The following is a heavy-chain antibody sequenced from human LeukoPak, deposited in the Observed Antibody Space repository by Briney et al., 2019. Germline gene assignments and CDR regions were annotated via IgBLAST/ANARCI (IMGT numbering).Heavy chain of an antibody. D-gene: IGHD3-10*01. CDR3: ARGGRYMDV. CDR1: GGSISSGGYY. CDR2: IHHSGST. J-gene: IGHJ6*03. Sequence: SQTLSLTCTVSGGSISSGGYYWSWIRQPPGKGLEWIGYIHHSGSTYYNPSLKSRVTISVDRSKNQFSLKLSSVTAADTAVYYCARGGRYMDVWGKGTTVTVSS. V-gene: IGHV4-30-2*01.